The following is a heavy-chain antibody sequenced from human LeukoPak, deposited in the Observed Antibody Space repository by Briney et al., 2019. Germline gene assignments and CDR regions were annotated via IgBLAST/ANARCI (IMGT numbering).Heavy chain of an antibody. J-gene: IGHJ3*02. D-gene: IGHD2-2*01. V-gene: IGHV3-74*01. CDR2: INSDGSST. Sequence: VGSPRLSCAASGFTFSSYWMYWVRQAPGKGLVWVSRINSDGSSTSYADSVKGRCSISRDNAKNTLYLQMNSLRAEDTAVYYCARSPVEVDGFDIWGQGTMVTVSS. CDR3: ARSPVEVDGFDI. CDR1: GFTFSSYW.